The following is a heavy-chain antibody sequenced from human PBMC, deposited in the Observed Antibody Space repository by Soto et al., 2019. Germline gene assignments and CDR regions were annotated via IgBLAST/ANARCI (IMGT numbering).Heavy chain of an antibody. Sequence: QVQLVQSGAEVKKPGSSVKVSCKASGGTFSSYSINWVRHAPGQGLELMGEFIPIFGTANYAQKFQGRVTTTADETTSTAYMELSSLRSEDTAVYYCARDGGRHSGGMDYWGQGNLVTVSS. V-gene: IGHV1-69*01. CDR3: ARDGGRHSGGMDY. CDR1: GGTFSSYS. D-gene: IGHD1-26*01. CDR2: FIPIFGTA. J-gene: IGHJ4*02.